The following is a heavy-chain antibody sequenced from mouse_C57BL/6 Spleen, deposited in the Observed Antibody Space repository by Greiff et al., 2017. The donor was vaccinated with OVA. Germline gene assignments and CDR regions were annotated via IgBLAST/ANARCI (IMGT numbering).Heavy chain of an antibody. CDR3: AREGNRIYDGYSAWFAY. D-gene: IGHD2-3*01. V-gene: IGHV1-80*01. CDR2: IYPGDGDT. J-gene: IGHJ3*01. CDR1: GYAFSSYW. Sequence: QVQLQQSGAELVKPGASVKISCKASGYAFSSYWMNWVKQRPGKGLEWIGQIYPGDGDTNYNGKFKGKATLTADKSSSTAYMQLSSLTSEDSAVYFCAREGNRIYDGYSAWFAYWGQGTLVTVSA.